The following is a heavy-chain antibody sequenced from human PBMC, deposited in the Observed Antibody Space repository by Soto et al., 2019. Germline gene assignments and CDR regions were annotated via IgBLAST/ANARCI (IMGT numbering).Heavy chain of an antibody. D-gene: IGHD6-19*01. Sequence: SETLSLTCTVSGGSISSSGYYWGWIRQPPGKGLEWIGSIYYSGSTYYNPSLKSRVTISVDTSKNQFSLKLSSVTAADTAVYYCARRVSGAVAANFDYWGQGTLVTVSS. J-gene: IGHJ4*02. CDR1: GGSISSSGYY. V-gene: IGHV4-39*01. CDR3: ARRVSGAVAANFDY. CDR2: IYYSGST.